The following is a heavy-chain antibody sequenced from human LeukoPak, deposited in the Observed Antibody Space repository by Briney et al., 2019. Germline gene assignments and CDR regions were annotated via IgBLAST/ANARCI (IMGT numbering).Heavy chain of an antibody. CDR2: INSDGSNT. V-gene: IGHV3-74*01. Sequence: PGGSLRLSCAASGFTFSSYWMHWVRQAPGRGLVWVSRINSDGSNTAYADSVKGRFTVSRDNAKDTLYLQMNSLRAEDTAVYYCASSLEWELLGTGPYDYWGQGTLVTVSS. CDR1: GFTFSSYW. D-gene: IGHD1-26*01. J-gene: IGHJ4*02. CDR3: ASSLEWELLGTGPYDY.